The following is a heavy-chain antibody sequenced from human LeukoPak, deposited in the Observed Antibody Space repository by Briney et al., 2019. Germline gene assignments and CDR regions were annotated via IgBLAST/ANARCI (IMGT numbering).Heavy chain of an antibody. CDR2: INTNTGNP. Sequence: ASVKVSCKASGYTFTSYDINWVRQATGQGLEWMGWINTNTGNPTYAQGFTGRFVFSLDTSVSTAYLQISSLKAEDTAVYYCARRYYYDSSGYSDWFDPWGQGTLVTVSS. J-gene: IGHJ5*02. D-gene: IGHD3-22*01. V-gene: IGHV7-4-1*02. CDR3: ARRYYYDSSGYSDWFDP. CDR1: GYTFTSYD.